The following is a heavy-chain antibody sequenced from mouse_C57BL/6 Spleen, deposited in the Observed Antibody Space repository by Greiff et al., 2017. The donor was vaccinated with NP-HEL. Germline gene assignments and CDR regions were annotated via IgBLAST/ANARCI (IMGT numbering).Heavy chain of an antibody. J-gene: IGHJ2*01. Sequence: VQLQQSGAELVRPGASVTLSCKASGYTFTDYDMHWVKQTPVHGLEWIGAIDPETGGTAYNQKFKGKAILTADKSSSTAYMELRSLTSEDSAVYYCTPTVVATGWVDYWGQGTTLTVSS. CDR1: GYTFTDYD. V-gene: IGHV1-15*01. CDR3: TPTVVATGWVDY. CDR2: IDPETGGT. D-gene: IGHD1-1*01.